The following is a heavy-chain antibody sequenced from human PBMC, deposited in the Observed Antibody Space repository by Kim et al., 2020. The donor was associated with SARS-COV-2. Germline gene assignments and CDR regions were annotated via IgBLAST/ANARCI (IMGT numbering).Heavy chain of an antibody. J-gene: IGHJ6*02. CDR1: GGSISSSSYY. D-gene: IGHD3-10*01. CDR3: ARRQVRGVIYDYYGMDV. V-gene: IGHV4-39*01. CDR2: IYYSGST. Sequence: SETLSLTCTVSGGSISSSSYYWGWIRQPPGKGLEWIGSIYYSGSTYYNPSLKSRVTISVDTSKNQFSLKLSSVTAADTAVYYCARRQVRGVIYDYYGMDVWGQGTTVTVSS.